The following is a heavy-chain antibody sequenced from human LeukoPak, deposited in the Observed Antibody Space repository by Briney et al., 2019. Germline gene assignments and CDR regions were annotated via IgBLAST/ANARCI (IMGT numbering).Heavy chain of an antibody. D-gene: IGHD2-15*01. Sequence: GGSLRLSCAASGFTFSSYSMNWVRQAPGKGLEWVSSISSSSSYIYYADSVKGRFTISRDNAKNSLYLQMNSLRAEDTAVYYCARVWGYCSGGSCYYYYYMDVWGKGTTVTISS. CDR3: ARVWGYCSGGSCYYYYYMDV. V-gene: IGHV3-21*01. CDR1: GFTFSSYS. J-gene: IGHJ6*03. CDR2: ISSSSSYI.